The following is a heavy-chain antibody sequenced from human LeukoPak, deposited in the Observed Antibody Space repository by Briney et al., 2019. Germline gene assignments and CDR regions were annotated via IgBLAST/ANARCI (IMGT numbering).Heavy chain of an antibody. CDR1: GYTFTSYG. CDR2: ISAYNGNT. J-gene: IGHJ5*02. Sequence: ASVKVSCKASGYTFTSYGISWVRQAPGQGLEWMGWISAYNGNTNYAQKLQGRVTMTTDTSTSTVYMELSSLRSEDTAVYYCASCYYGSGSYYKACRDWFDPWGQGTLVTVSS. D-gene: IGHD3-10*01. V-gene: IGHV1-18*01. CDR3: ASCYYGSGSYYKACRDWFDP.